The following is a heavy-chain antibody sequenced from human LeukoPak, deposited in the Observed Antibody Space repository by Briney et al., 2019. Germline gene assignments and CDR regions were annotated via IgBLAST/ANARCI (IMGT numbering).Heavy chain of an antibody. Sequence: PGGSLRLSCAASGFTFSSYAMHWVRQAPGKGLEWVAVISYDGSNKYYADSVKGRFTISRDNSKNTLYLQMNSLRAEDTAVYYCARDRRYYGSGSNYMDVWGKGTTVTVSS. V-gene: IGHV3-30-3*01. CDR2: ISYDGSNK. D-gene: IGHD3-10*01. CDR3: ARDRRYYGSGSNYMDV. J-gene: IGHJ6*03. CDR1: GFTFSSYA.